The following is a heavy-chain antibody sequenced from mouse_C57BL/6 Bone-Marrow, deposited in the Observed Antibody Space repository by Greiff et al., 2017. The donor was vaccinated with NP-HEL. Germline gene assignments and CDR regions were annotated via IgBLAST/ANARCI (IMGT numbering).Heavy chain of an antibody. D-gene: IGHD2-4*01. CDR3: ARASMIRYAMDY. J-gene: IGHJ4*01. Sequence: QVQLQQSGAELVKPGASVKMSCKASGYTFTTYPIEWMKQNHGKSLEWIGNFHPYNDDTKYNEKFKGKATLTVEKSSSTVYVELSRLTSDYAAVDYCARASMIRYAMDYWGQGTSVTVSS. CDR1: GYTFTTYP. CDR2: FHPYNDDT. V-gene: IGHV1-47*01.